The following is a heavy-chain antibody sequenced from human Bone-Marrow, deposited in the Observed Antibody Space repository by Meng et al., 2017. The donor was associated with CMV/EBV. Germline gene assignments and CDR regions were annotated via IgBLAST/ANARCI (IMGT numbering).Heavy chain of an antibody. CDR1: GFTFSSYV. V-gene: IGHV3-33*01. CDR2: IWSDGGIE. Sequence: ASGFTFSSYVMHWVRQAPGKGLEWVAVIWSDGGIEYYADSGKGRFTISRDNSKNTLYLQMNSLRAEDTAVYYCARDQGRYSSSWSDYWGQGTLVTVSS. J-gene: IGHJ4*02. CDR3: ARDQGRYSSSWSDY. D-gene: IGHD6-13*01.